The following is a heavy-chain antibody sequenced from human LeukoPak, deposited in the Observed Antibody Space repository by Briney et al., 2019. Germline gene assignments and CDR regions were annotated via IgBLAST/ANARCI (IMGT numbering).Heavy chain of an antibody. D-gene: IGHD4-17*01. J-gene: IGHJ4*02. CDR3: ARALIWGNGDYISPLDY. V-gene: IGHV1-2*02. CDR1: GYTFTSYG. Sequence: GASVKVSCKASGYTFTSYGISWVRQAPGQGLEWMGWISAYSGGTNYAQKFQGRVTMTRDTSISTAYMELSRLRSDDTAVYYCARALIWGNGDYISPLDYWGQGTLVTASS. CDR2: ISAYSGGT.